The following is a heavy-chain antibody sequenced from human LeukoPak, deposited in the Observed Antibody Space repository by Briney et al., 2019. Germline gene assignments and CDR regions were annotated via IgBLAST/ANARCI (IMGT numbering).Heavy chain of an antibody. CDR2: INPSGGST. J-gene: IGHJ6*02. V-gene: IGHV1-46*01. D-gene: IGHD3-22*01. CDR1: GYTFTSYY. CDR3: ARFRYYDSSGYPRGGYYYGMDV. Sequence: ASVKVSCKASGYTFTSYYMHWVRQAPGQGLEWMGIINPSGGSTSYAQKFQGRVTMTRDTSTSTAYMELSSLRSEDTAVYYCARFRYYDSSGYPRGGYYYGMDVWGQGTTVTVSS.